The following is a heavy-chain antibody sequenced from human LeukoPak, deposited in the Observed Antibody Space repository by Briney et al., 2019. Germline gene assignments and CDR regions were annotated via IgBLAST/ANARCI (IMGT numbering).Heavy chain of an antibody. Sequence: GGSLRLSCAASGFTFSNAWMNWVRQAPGKGLEWVGRIKSKTDGGTTDYAAPVKGRFTISRDDSKNTLYLQMNSLKTEDTAIYYCARDQGLGRTIFGGITPPRYYYGMDVWGQGTTVTV. CDR2: IKSKTDGGTT. CDR3: ARDQGLGRTIFGGITPPRYYYGMDV. D-gene: IGHD3-3*01. V-gene: IGHV3-15*07. J-gene: IGHJ6*02. CDR1: GFTFSNAW.